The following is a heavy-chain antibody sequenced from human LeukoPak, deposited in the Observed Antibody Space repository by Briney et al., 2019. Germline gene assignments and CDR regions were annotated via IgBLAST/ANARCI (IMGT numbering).Heavy chain of an antibody. V-gene: IGHV1-2*02. J-gene: IGHJ4*02. CDR1: RYTFTGYY. CDR3: ARDPGDDEAAYFDY. CDR2: INPNSGGT. D-gene: IGHD7-27*01. Sequence: ASVKDSCKASRYTFTGYYMHWVRQAPEQGLEWMGWINPNSGGTNYAQKFQGRVTMTRDTSINTAYMELSRLRSDDTAVYYCARDPGDDEAAYFDYWGQGTLVTVSS.